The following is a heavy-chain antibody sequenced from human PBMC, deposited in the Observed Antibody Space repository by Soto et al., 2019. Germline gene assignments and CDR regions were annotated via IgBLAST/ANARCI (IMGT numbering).Heavy chain of an antibody. Sequence: ASVKVSCKASGYTFTSYGISWVRQAPGQGLEWMGWISAYNGNTNYAQKLQGRVTMTTDTSTSTAYMELRSLRSDDTAVYYCARDRTVYYDFWSGYYPLEYYGMDVWGQGTTVTVSS. CDR3: ARDRTVYYDFWSGYYPLEYYGMDV. CDR2: ISAYNGNT. J-gene: IGHJ6*02. CDR1: GYTFTSYG. V-gene: IGHV1-18*04. D-gene: IGHD3-3*01.